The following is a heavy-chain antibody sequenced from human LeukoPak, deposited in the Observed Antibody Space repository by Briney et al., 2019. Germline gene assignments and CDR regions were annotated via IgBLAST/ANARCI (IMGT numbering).Heavy chain of an antibody. CDR3: AKAGRAAGKASDY. J-gene: IGHJ4*02. V-gene: IGHV4-34*01. D-gene: IGHD6-13*01. CDR2: INHSGST. Sequence: SETLSLTCAVYGGSFSGYYWSWIRQPPGKGLERIGEINHSGSTNYNPSLKSRVTISVDTSKNQFSLKLSSVTAADTAVYYCAKAGRAAGKASDYWGQGTLVTVSS. CDR1: GGSFSGYY.